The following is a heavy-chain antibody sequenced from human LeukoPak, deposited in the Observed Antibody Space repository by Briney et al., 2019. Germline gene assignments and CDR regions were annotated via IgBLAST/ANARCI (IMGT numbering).Heavy chain of an antibody. CDR1: GGTSSTYT. D-gene: IGHD6-6*01. CDR3: TRDGVATRPFDP. Sequence: ASVKVSCKASGGTSSTYTVSWVRQAHGQGLDWMGMIIPVFKTTKYAQKFQGRLTITADELTNTAYTELSGLRSEDSAVYYCTRDGVATRPFDPWGQGTLVTVSS. V-gene: IGHV1-69*15. CDR2: IIPVFKTT. J-gene: IGHJ5*02.